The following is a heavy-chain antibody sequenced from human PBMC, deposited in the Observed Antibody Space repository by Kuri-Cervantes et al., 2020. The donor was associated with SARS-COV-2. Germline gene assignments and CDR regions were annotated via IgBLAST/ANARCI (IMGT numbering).Heavy chain of an antibody. J-gene: IGHJ6*03. CDR2: VKTSSGNT. CDR3: AREEEFRLYANYYYYMDV. CDR1: GYTFTTYG. V-gene: IGHV1-18*01. Sequence: ASVKVSCKASGYTFTTYGISWVRQAPGQGLEWMGMVKTSSGNTLYAQIFQGRVTMTRDTSTSTAYMELRSLRSDDTAVYYCAREEEFRLYANYYYYMDVWGKGTTVTVSS. D-gene: IGHD2-8*01.